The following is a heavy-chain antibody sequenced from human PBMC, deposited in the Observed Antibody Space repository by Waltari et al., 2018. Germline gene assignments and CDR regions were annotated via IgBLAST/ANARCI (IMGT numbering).Heavy chain of an antibody. CDR3: ARELLIANAIDY. CDR1: GGTFSSYA. D-gene: IGHD2-8*01. J-gene: IGHJ4*02. Sequence: QVQLVQSGAEVKKPGSSVKVSCKASGGTFSSYAISWVRQAPGQGLEWMGRIIPSFGTANYAQKFQGRVTITADKSTSTAYMELSSLRSEDTAVYYCARELLIANAIDYWGQGTLVTVSS. CDR2: IIPSFGTA. V-gene: IGHV1-69*08.